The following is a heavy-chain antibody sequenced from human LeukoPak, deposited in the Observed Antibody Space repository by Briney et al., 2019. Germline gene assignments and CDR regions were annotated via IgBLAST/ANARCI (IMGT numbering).Heavy chain of an antibody. CDR3: ARVGYSGSSGGDY. CDR1: GFTFSSYA. J-gene: IGHJ4*02. V-gene: IGHV3-48*02. Sequence: GGSLRLSCAASGFTFSSYAMNWVRQAPGKGLEWVSHISSSSSYIYYADSVKGRFTISRDNGKNSLYLQMNSLRDEDTAVYYCARVGYSGSSGGDYWGQGTLVTVSS. CDR2: ISSSSSYI. D-gene: IGHD4-23*01.